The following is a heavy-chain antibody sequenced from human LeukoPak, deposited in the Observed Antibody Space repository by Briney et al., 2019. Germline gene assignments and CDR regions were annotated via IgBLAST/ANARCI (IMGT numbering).Heavy chain of an antibody. CDR2: INPNSGGT. Sequence: ASVKVSCKASGYTFTGYYMHGVRHARGQGREWMGCINPNSGGTNYAQKFQGRVTMTRDTSISTVYMELSRLRSDDTAVYYCARDWGDGYNWIDYWGQGTLVTVSS. V-gene: IGHV1-2*02. CDR3: ARDWGDGYNWIDY. CDR1: GYTFTGYY. D-gene: IGHD5-24*01. J-gene: IGHJ4*02.